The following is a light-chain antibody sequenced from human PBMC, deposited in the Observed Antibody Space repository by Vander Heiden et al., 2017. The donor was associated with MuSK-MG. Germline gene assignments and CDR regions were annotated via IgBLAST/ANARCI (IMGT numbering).Light chain of an antibody. CDR2: AAS. CDR3: LQDYDSLT. V-gene: IGKV1-6*01. J-gene: IGKJ4*01. Sequence: AVQMTQSPSSLSASVGDRVTITCRASQAIRNDLGWYQQKPGEAPKLLIYAASTLQSGVPSRFSGSASGTDFTLTISSLQPEDFATYYCLQDYDSLTFGGGTKVEIK. CDR1: QAIRND.